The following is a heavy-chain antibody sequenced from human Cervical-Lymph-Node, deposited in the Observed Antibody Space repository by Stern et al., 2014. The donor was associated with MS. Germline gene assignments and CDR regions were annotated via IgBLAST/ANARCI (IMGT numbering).Heavy chain of an antibody. CDR1: GGSIGSYY. Sequence: QVQLQESGPGLVKPSETLSLTCTVSGGSIGSYYWSWIRQPPGKGLEWIGYIYYIGSTNYNPSLKSRVTISVDRSKNQFSLKLSSVSAADTAVYYCARAEDCGGNCYPPRSFDYWGQGTLVTVSS. J-gene: IGHJ4*02. D-gene: IGHD2-21*01. V-gene: IGHV4-59*01. CDR3: ARAEDCGGNCYPPRSFDY. CDR2: IYYIGST.